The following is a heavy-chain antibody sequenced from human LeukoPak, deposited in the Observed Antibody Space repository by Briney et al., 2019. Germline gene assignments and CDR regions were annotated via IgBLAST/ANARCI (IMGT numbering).Heavy chain of an antibody. Sequence: ASVKVSCKASGYTFTGYYMHWVRQAPGQGLEWMGWINPNSGGTNYAQKFQGRVTMTRDTSISTAYMELSRLRSDDTAVYYCARVDCGGTSCKVLPEYWGQGTLVTVSS. CDR2: INPNSGGT. CDR1: GYTFTGYY. J-gene: IGHJ4*02. D-gene: IGHD2-2*01. V-gene: IGHV1-2*02. CDR3: ARVDCGGTSCKVLPEY.